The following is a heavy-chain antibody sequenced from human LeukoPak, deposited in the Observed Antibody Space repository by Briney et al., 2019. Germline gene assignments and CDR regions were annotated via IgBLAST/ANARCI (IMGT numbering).Heavy chain of an antibody. Sequence: GASVEVSCKASGYTFTSYGISWVRQAPGQGVEWMGWISAYNGNANYAQKLQGRVTMTTDTSTSTAYMELRSLRSDDTAVYYCARHQGPSSGWYHWFDPWGQGTLVTVSS. CDR2: ISAYNGNA. CDR1: GYTFTSYG. CDR3: ARHQGPSSGWYHWFDP. V-gene: IGHV1-18*01. D-gene: IGHD6-19*01. J-gene: IGHJ5*02.